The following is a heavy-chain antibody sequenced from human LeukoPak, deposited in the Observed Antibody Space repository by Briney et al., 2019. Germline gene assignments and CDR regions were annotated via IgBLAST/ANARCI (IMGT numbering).Heavy chain of an antibody. CDR3: TRDRYGD. J-gene: IGHJ4*02. Sequence: GGSLRLSCVASGFTFSTSWMSWVRQPPGRALEWLANIKYDGSETFYVDSVKGRFTISRDNARKSVYLQMDSLRVDDPALYYCTRDRYGDWGQGTPVTVSS. V-gene: IGHV3-7*05. CDR1: GFTFSTSW. D-gene: IGHD4-17*01. CDR2: IKYDGSET.